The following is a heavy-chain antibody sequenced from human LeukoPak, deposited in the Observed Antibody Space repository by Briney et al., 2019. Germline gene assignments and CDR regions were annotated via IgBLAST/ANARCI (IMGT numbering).Heavy chain of an antibody. CDR3: ARDLHCSSTSCSTGQDY. CDR1: GFTFSDYY. Sequence: GGSLRLSCAASGFTFSDYYMSWIRQAPGKGLEWVSYISSSGSTIYYADSVKGRFTISRDNAKNSLYLQMNSLRAEDTAVYYCARDLHCSSTSCSTGQDYWGQGTLVTVSS. D-gene: IGHD2-2*01. V-gene: IGHV3-11*04. CDR2: ISSSGSTI. J-gene: IGHJ4*02.